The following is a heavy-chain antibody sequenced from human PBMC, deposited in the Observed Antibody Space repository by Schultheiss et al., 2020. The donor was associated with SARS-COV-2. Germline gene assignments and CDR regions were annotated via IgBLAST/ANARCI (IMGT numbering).Heavy chain of an antibody. J-gene: IGHJ4*02. V-gene: IGHV4-59*12. CDR3: ARAGLGPRPYYYDSSGYYYGERYYFDY. CDR1: GGSISSYY. D-gene: IGHD3-22*01. Sequence: SETLSLTCTVSGGSISSYYWSWIRQPPGKGLEWIGYIYYSGSTNYNPSLKSRVTMSVDTSKNQFSLKLSSVTAADTAVYYCARAGLGPRPYYYDSSGYYYGERYYFDYWGQGTLVTVSS. CDR2: IYYSGST.